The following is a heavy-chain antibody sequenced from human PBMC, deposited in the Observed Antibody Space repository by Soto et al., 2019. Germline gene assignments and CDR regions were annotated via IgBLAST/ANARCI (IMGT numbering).Heavy chain of an antibody. CDR2: INPYNGNT. J-gene: IGHJ6*03. Sequence: ASVKVSCKASGYTFPNHGISWVRQVPGQGLEWMGWINPYNGNTNYAQKIQGRVSMTTDTSTTTAYMELRSLRSGDTAVYYCARQGVVVAAANYFYYYMDVWGIGTTVTVSS. CDR3: ARQGVVVAAANYFYYYMDV. V-gene: IGHV1-18*01. D-gene: IGHD2-15*01. CDR1: GYTFPNHG.